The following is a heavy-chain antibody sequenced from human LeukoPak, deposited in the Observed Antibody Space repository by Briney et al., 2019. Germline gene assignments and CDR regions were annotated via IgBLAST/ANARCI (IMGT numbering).Heavy chain of an antibody. CDR3: AREGYDILTGYTIDY. CDR2: IYYSGST. D-gene: IGHD3-9*01. Sequence: SSETLSLTCTVSGGSISSYYWSWIRQPPGKGLEWIGYIYYSGSTTYNPSLKSRVTISVDTSKNQFSLKLTSVTPADTAVYYCAREGYDILTGYTIDYWGQGTLVTVSS. J-gene: IGHJ4*02. CDR1: GGSISSYY. V-gene: IGHV4-59*01.